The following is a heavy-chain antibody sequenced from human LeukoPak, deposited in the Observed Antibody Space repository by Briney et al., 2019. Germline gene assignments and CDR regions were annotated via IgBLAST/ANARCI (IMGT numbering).Heavy chain of an antibody. CDR1: GGSFSSGGYY. Sequence: SQTLSLTCTVSGGSFSSGGYYWSWLRQHPGKGLEWIGHIYHTGSSYYNPTLKSRVTISVDTSKNQFSLRLKSVTAADTAVYYCARLVARVRGVTYYFDYWGQGTLVTVSS. CDR3: ARLVARVRGVTYYFDY. CDR2: IYHTGSS. D-gene: IGHD3-10*01. V-gene: IGHV4-31*03. J-gene: IGHJ4*02.